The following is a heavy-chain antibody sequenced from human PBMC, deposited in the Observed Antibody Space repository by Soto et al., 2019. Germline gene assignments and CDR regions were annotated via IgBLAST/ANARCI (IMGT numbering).Heavy chain of an antibody. J-gene: IGHJ5*02. V-gene: IGHV4-61*01. D-gene: IGHD3-16*01. CDR3: LRSVSSAMLDL. CDR1: GGSFSSNSYY. Sequence: SETLSLTCTVSGGSFSSNSYYWCWIRQSPEKGLEWIGYIFYSGSTYYNPSLKSRVTIPEDRSKNQVSLTLSSVTAADTAVYFYLRSVSSAMLDLWGPGTLVTGSS. CDR2: IFYSGST.